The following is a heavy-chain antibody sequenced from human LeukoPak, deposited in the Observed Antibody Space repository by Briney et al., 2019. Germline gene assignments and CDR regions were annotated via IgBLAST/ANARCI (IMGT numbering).Heavy chain of an antibody. J-gene: IGHJ3*02. CDR2: IYHSGST. CDR1: GYSISSGYY. CDR3: AAPQVGATMDVAFDI. V-gene: IGHV4-38-2*01. D-gene: IGHD1-26*01. Sequence: SETLSLTCAVSGYSISSGYYWGWIRQPPGKGLEWIGSIYHSGSTYYNPSLKSRVTISVDTSKNQFSLKLSSVTAADTAVYYCAAPQVGATMDVAFDIWGQGTMVTVSS.